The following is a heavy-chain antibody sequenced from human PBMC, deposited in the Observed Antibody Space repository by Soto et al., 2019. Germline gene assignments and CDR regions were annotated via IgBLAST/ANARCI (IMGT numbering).Heavy chain of an antibody. D-gene: IGHD3-16*01. Sequence: VGSLRLSCAASGFSFSDSWMDWVRQAPGKGPEWVANIKEDGSEKNYVDSVKGRFTISRDNAKNSLYLQMNSLRAEDTAVYYCASLGRHGWGQGTTVTVSS. CDR1: GFSFSDSW. J-gene: IGHJ6*02. V-gene: IGHV3-7*01. CDR2: IKEDGSEK. CDR3: ASLGRHG.